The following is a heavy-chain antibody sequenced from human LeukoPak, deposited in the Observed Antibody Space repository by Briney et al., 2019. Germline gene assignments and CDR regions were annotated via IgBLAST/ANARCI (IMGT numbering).Heavy chain of an antibody. CDR1: GFTFSSYA. D-gene: IGHD3-9*01. CDR2: ISYDGSNK. Sequence: PGRSLRLSCAASGFTFSSYAMHWVRQAPGKGLEWVAVISYDGSNKYYADSVKGRFTISRDNSKNTLYLQMNSLRAEDTAVYYCARDYDILTGYSYYFDYWGQGTLVTVSS. V-gene: IGHV3-30-3*01. CDR3: ARDYDILTGYSYYFDY. J-gene: IGHJ4*02.